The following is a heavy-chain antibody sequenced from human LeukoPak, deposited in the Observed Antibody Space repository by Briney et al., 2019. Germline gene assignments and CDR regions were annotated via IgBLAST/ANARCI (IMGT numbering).Heavy chain of an antibody. CDR3: ARDGTVTTKPLDY. CDR2: IIPIFGTA. J-gene: IGHJ4*02. D-gene: IGHD4-11*01. V-gene: IGHV1-69*13. CDR1: GGTFSSYA. Sequence: ASVKVSCKASGGTFSSYAISWVRQAPGQGLEWMGGIIPIFGTANYAQKLQGRVTITADESTSTAYMELSSLRSEDTAVYYCARDGTVTTKPLDYWGQGTLVTVSS.